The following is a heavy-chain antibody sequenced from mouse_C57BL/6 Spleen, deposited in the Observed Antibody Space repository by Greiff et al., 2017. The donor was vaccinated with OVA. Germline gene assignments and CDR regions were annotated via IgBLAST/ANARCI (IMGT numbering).Heavy chain of an antibody. CDR3: ARGNLLWLRGYYFDY. CDR2: ISDGGSYT. J-gene: IGHJ2*01. CDR1: GFTFSSYA. Sequence: EVQLVESGGGLVKPGGSLKLSCAASGFTFSSYAMSWVRQTPEKRLEWVATISDGGSYTYYPDNVKGRFTISRDNAKNNLYLQMSHLKSEDTAMYYCARGNLLWLRGYYFDYWGQGTTLTVSS. D-gene: IGHD2-2*01. V-gene: IGHV5-4*01.